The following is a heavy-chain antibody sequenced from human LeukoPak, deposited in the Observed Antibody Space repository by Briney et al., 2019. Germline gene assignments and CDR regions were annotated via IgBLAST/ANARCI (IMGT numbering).Heavy chain of an antibody. J-gene: IGHJ5*02. Sequence: SETLSLTCTVSGGSISSGDYYWNWIRQPPVKGLEWIGYIYYTGSTYYNPSLKSRVTISVDTAKDQFSLKLSSVTAADTAVYYCARDPGSYGDYVFSWGQGTLVTVSS. CDR3: ARDPGSYGDYVFS. CDR2: IYYTGST. CDR1: GGSISSGDYY. D-gene: IGHD4-17*01. V-gene: IGHV4-30-4*01.